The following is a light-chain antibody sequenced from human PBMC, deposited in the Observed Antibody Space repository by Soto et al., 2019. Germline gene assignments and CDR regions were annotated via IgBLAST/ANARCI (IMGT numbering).Light chain of an antibody. Sequence: EIVLTQSPATLSLSPGERATLSCRASQSVSSYLAWYQQKPGQAPRLLIYGSSSRASGIPDRFSGSGPGTGFTLTITRLEPEDFAEYYCQHYGSSPTWTFGQGTKVDIK. V-gene: IGKV3-20*01. CDR1: QSVSSY. J-gene: IGKJ1*01. CDR3: QHYGSSPTWT. CDR2: GSS.